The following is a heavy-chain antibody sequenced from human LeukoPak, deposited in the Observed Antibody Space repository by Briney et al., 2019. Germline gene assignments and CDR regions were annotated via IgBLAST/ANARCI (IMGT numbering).Heavy chain of an antibody. Sequence: SGGSLRLSCAASGFTFSGYSMNWVRQAPGKGLEWVSSISSSSSYIYYADSVKGRFTISRDNAKNSLYLQMNSLRAEDTAVYYCARGSSSQNYYYYYGMDVWGQGTTVTVSS. CDR2: ISSSSSYI. V-gene: IGHV3-21*01. CDR3: ARGSSSQNYYYYYGMDV. CDR1: GFTFSGYS. J-gene: IGHJ6*02. D-gene: IGHD6-13*01.